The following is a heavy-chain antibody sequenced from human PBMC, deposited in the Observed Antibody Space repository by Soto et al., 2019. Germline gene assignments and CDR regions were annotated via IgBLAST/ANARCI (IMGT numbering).Heavy chain of an antibody. CDR3: ARVEAVAGLYNYHGLDV. CDR1: GGTFSNYA. CDR2: IVPIFGTT. J-gene: IGHJ6*02. D-gene: IGHD6-19*01. V-gene: IGHV1-69*12. Sequence: QVQLVQSGAEVKKPGSSVKVSCKVSGGTFSNYAIDWVRLAPGHGLEWMGGIVPIFGTTYYTQKFQGRATIIADDSTNTAYLEVSSLRSEDTAIYYCARVEAVAGLYNYHGLDVWCHGTAVTVSS.